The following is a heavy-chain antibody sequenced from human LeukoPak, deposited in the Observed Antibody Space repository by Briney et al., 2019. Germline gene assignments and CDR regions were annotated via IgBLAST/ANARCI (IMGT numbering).Heavy chain of an antibody. CDR3: ARDGGGPYYFDY. Sequence: ASVKVSCKASGYTFTSYYMHWVRHAPGQGLEWMGIINPSGGSTSYAQKFQGRVTMTRDTSTSTVYMELNSLRSEDTAVYYCARDGGGPYYFDYWGQGSLVTVSS. J-gene: IGHJ4*02. D-gene: IGHD2-15*01. V-gene: IGHV1-46*01. CDR2: INPSGGST. CDR1: GYTFTSYY.